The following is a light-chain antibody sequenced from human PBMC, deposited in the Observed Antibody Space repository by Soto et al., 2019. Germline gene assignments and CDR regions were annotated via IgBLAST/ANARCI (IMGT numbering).Light chain of an antibody. J-gene: IGKJ1*01. CDR1: QSVLVSSNNRDY. Sequence: IVMTPSPDSLTVSMGACAPISCKSSQSVLVSSNNRDYLAWYQQKPGQSPNLLIYWASTREFGVPDRFSGSGSGTDFTLTISRLQAEDVAVYYCQQYYSPPRTFGHGTKVDIK. CDR2: WAS. CDR3: QQYYSPPRT. V-gene: IGKV4-1*01.